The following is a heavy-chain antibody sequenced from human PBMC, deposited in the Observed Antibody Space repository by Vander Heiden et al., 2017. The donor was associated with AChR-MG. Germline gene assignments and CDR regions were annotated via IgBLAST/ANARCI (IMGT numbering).Heavy chain of an antibody. D-gene: IGHD3-16*02. CDR1: GGSISSGDYS. Sequence: QVQLQESGPGLVKPSQTLSLTCTVSGGSISSGDYSWSWIRQPPGKGLEWIGYIYYSGSTYYNPSLKSRVTISVDTSKNQFSLKLSSVTAADTAVYYCARVRGANYDYVWGSYRDYYYYGMDVWGQGTTVTVSS. CDR2: IYYSGST. V-gene: IGHV4-30-4*01. CDR3: ARVRGANYDYVWGSYRDYYYYGMDV. J-gene: IGHJ6*02.